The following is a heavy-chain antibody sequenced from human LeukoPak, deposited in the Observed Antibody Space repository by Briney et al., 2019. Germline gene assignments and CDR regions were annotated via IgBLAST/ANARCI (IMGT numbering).Heavy chain of an antibody. D-gene: IGHD2-15*01. CDR3: ARDRSPVVVAAQYYFDY. V-gene: IGHV1-8*01. CDR2: MNPNSGNT. CDR1: GYTFTSYD. Sequence: ASVKVSCKASGYTFTSYDINWVRQATGQGLEWMGWMNPNSGNTGYAQKFQGRVTMTRNTSISTAYMELSSLRSEDTAVYYCARDRSPVVVAAQYYFDYWGQGTLVTVSS. J-gene: IGHJ4*02.